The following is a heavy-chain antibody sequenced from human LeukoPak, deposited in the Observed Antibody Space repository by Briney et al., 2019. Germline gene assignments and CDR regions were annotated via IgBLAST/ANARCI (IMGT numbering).Heavy chain of an antibody. Sequence: SETLSLTCAVYGGSFSGYYWSWIRQPPGKGLEWIGEINHSGSTNYNPSLKSRVTISVDTSKNQFSLKLSFVTAADTAVYYCVRGGQWLVPFDYWGQGTLVTVSS. D-gene: IGHD6-19*01. V-gene: IGHV4-34*01. CDR3: VRGGQWLVPFDY. CDR2: INHSGST. J-gene: IGHJ4*02. CDR1: GGSFSGYY.